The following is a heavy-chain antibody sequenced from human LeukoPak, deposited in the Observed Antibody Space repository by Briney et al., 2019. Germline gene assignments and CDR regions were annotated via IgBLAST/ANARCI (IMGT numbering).Heavy chain of an antibody. J-gene: IGHJ4*02. Sequence: PGGSLRLSCAASGFTFSSYSMNWVRQAPGKGLEWVSSISSSSSYIYYADSVKGRFTISRDNAKNSLYLQMNSLRDEDTAVYYCARDLTMVRGILNDYWGQGTLVTVSS. V-gene: IGHV3-21*01. D-gene: IGHD3-10*01. CDR1: GFTFSSYS. CDR3: ARDLTMVRGILNDY. CDR2: ISSSSSYI.